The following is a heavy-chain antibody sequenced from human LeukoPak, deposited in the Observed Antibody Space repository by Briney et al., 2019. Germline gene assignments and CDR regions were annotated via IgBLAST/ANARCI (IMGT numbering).Heavy chain of an antibody. CDR3: AKTRPLDSSSWSHGDY. J-gene: IGHJ4*02. CDR2: IKQDGSEK. D-gene: IGHD6-13*01. Sequence: PGGSLRLSCAASTFTFSNYWMSWVRQAPGKGLEGVANIKQDGSEKYYVDSVKGRFTISRDNAKNSLYLQMNSLRAEDTAVYYCAKTRPLDSSSWSHGDYWGQGTLVTVSS. V-gene: IGHV3-7*03. CDR1: TFTFSNYW.